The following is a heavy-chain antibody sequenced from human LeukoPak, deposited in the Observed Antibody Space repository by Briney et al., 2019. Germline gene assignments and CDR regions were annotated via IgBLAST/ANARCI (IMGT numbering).Heavy chain of an antibody. CDR3: TTGYIVTSDAFDI. CDR2: IRSKANSYAT. J-gene: IGHJ3*02. Sequence: GGSLRLSCAASGFTFSGSAMHWVRLASGKGLEWVGRIRSKANSYATAYAASVKGRFTISRDDSKNTAYLQMNSLKTEDTAVYYCTTGYIVTSDAFDIWGQGTMVTVSS. CDR1: GFTFSGSA. D-gene: IGHD5-24*01. V-gene: IGHV3-73*01.